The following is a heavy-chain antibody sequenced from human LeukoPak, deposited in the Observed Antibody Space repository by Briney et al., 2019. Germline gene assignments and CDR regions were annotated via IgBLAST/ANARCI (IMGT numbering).Heavy chain of an antibody. J-gene: IGHJ3*02. Sequence: ASVKVSCKASGYTFTSYYMHWVRQAPGQGLEWMGIINPSGGSTSYAQNFQGRVTMTRDTSASTVYMELSSLRSEDTAIYYCARIRDGYNDAYDIWGQGTVVTVPS. CDR2: INPSGGST. CDR1: GYTFTSYY. CDR3: ARIRDGYNDAYDI. D-gene: IGHD5-24*01. V-gene: IGHV1-46*01.